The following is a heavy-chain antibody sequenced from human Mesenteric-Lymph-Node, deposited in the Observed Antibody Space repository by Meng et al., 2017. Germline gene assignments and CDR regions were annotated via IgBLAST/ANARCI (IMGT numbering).Heavy chain of an antibody. CDR3: ARVLLRNFYPPIAPSYFDY. CDR2: IYYSGST. CDR1: GGSISSYY. Sequence: SETLSLTCTVSGGSISSYYWSWIRQPPGKGLEWIGYIYYSGSTNYNPSLKSRVTISVDTSKNQFSLKLSSVTAADTAVYYCARVLLRNFYPPIAPSYFDYWGQGTLVTVSS. V-gene: IGHV4-59*01. J-gene: IGHJ4*02. D-gene: IGHD3-9*01.